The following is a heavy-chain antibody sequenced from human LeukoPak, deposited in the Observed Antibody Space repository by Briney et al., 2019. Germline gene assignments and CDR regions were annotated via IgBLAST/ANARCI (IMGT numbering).Heavy chain of an antibody. CDR3: ARDPHCSGGSCYSDY. V-gene: IGHV3-21*01. D-gene: IGHD2-15*01. CDR2: ISSSSSYI. CDR1: GFTFSRYS. Sequence: PGGSLRLSCAASGFTFSRYSMNWVRQAPGKGLEWVSSISSSSSYIYYADSVKGRFTISRDNAKNSLYLQVNSLRAEDTAVYYCARDPHCSGGSCYSDYWGQGTLVTVSS. J-gene: IGHJ4*02.